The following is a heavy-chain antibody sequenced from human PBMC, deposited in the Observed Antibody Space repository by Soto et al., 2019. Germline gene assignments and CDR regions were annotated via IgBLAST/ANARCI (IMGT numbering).Heavy chain of an antibody. CDR1: GGSISSGDYY. J-gene: IGHJ6*02. V-gene: IGHV4-30-4*01. CDR2: IYYSGST. Sequence: QVQLQESGPGLVKPSQTLSLTCTVSGGSISSGDYYWSWIRQPPGKGLEWIGYIYYSGSTYYNPSLKSRVTISVDTSKNQFSLKLSSVTAADTAVYYCARQPGGPIYYYYGMDVWGQGTTVTVSS. CDR3: ARQPGGPIYYYYGMDV.